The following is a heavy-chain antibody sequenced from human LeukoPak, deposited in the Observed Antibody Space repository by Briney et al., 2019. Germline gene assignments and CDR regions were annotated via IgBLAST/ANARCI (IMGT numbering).Heavy chain of an antibody. V-gene: IGHV4-59*01. CDR1: GVSISSYY. Sequence: PSETLSLTCTVSGVSISSYYWSWIRQPPGKGLEWIGFIYYSGSTNYNPSLKSRVTISVDTSKNQFSLQLSPVTAADAAVYYCARDRRGSFGSGFDYWGQGTLVTVSS. D-gene: IGHD3-10*01. CDR3: ARDRRGSFGSGFDY. CDR2: IYYSGST. J-gene: IGHJ4*02.